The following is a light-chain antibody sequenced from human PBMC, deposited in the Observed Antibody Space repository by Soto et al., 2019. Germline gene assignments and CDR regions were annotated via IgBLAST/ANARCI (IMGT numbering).Light chain of an antibody. CDR1: QSVTSDS. CDR2: GAS. J-gene: IGKJ5*01. Sequence: EIVMTQSPATLSLAPGERATLSCRASQSVTSDSLSWYQQRPGQAPRLIIYGASTRATGVPARFSGSGSGTALPLTVSRLKPEDFAIYYCQQDFNLPITFGPGTRLEI. V-gene: IGKV3D-7*01. CDR3: QQDFNLPIT.